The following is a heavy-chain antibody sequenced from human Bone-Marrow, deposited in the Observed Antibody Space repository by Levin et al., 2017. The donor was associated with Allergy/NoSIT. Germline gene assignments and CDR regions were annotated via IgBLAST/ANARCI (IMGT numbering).Heavy chain of an antibody. J-gene: IGHJ4*02. CDR3: ARDRRAAAGKDPADY. CDR2: ISSSGGAI. V-gene: IGHV3-48*03. Sequence: SCAASGFTFNNYEMNWVRQAPGKGLEWVSYISSSGGAIYYADSVKGRFTTSRDNAKNSLYLQMNSLRVDDTAIYYCARDRRAAAGKDPADYWGQGTLVTVAS. CDR1: GFTFNNYE. D-gene: IGHD6-13*01.